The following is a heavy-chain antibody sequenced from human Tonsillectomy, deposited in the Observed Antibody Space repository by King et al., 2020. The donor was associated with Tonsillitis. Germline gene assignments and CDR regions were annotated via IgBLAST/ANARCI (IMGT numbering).Heavy chain of an antibody. Sequence: QLVQSGAEVKKPGASVKVSCKASGYTFTSYYMHWVRQAPGQGLEWMGIINPSGGSTSYAQRFQGRVTMTRDTSTSTVYMELSSLRSEDTAVYYCARDRYRSGYFYGMDVWGQGTTVTVSS. CDR3: ARDRYRSGYFYGMDV. J-gene: IGHJ6*02. D-gene: IGHD2-15*01. CDR1: GYTFTSYY. CDR2: INPSGGST. V-gene: IGHV1-46*01.